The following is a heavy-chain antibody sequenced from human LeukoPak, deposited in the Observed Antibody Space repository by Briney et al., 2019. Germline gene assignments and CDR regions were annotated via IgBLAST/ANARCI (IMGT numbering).Heavy chain of an antibody. J-gene: IGHJ4*02. CDR3: ARDAQPGYNYGLLRMYYFAY. CDR1: GGTFSSYA. D-gene: IGHD5-18*01. CDR2: IIPVSGVP. Sequence: SVKVSCKASGGTFSSYAINWVRQAPGQGLEWMGGIIPVSGVPNYAQKFQGRVTITADRSTTTAYMELRSLRSDDTAVYYCARDAQPGYNYGLLRMYYFAYWGQGTLVTVSS. V-gene: IGHV1-69*10.